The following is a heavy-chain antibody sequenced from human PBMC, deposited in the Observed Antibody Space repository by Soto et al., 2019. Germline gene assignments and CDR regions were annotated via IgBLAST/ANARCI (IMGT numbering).Heavy chain of an antibody. Sequence: LRLSCAASGFTFSYYAMHWVRQAPGKGLEWVSFISYDGSNGYYADSMKGRFTISRDNSKNTLYLQMDSLRAEDTAVYYCARDSFGLDVWGQGTTVTVSS. J-gene: IGHJ6*02. CDR1: GFTFSYYA. V-gene: IGHV3-30-3*01. CDR3: ARDSFGLDV. CDR2: ISYDGSNG.